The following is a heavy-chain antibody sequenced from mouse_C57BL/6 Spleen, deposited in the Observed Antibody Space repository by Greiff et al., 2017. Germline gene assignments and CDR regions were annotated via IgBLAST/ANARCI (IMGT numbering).Heavy chain of an antibody. CDR2: IYPGDGDT. V-gene: IGHV1-80*01. J-gene: IGHJ2*01. CDR1: GYAFSSYW. Sequence: QVQLQQSGAELVKPGASVKISCKASGYAFSSYWMNWVKQRPGKGLEWIGQIYPGDGDTNYNGKFKGKATLTADKSSSTAYMQLSSLTSKDSAVYFGAREGLHYYGGSYDYWGQGTTLTVSS. CDR3: AREGLHYYGGSYDY. D-gene: IGHD1-1*01.